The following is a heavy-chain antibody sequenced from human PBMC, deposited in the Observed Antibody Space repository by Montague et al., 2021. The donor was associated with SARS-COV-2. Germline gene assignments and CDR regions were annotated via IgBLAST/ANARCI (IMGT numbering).Heavy chain of an antibody. CDR1: GFSLSTSGMC. D-gene: IGHD4-17*01. CDR2: IDWDDDK. CDR3: ARIQATVNAFDI. Sequence: PALVKPTQTLTLTCTFSGFSLSTSGMCVSWIRQPPGKALEWLARIDWDDDKYYSTSLKTRLTISKDTSKDQVVLTMSNMDPVDTATYYCARIQATVNAFDIWGQGTMVTVSS. J-gene: IGHJ3*02. V-gene: IGHV2-70*11.